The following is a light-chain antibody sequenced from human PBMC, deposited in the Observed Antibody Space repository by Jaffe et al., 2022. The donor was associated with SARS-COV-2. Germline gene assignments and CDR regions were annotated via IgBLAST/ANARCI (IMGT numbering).Light chain of an antibody. Sequence: DIQMTQSPSSLSASVGDRVTIICRASQNINNFLNWYQQKPGKAPGLLIYATSTLQSGVPSRFSGSGSGTDFTLTISSLQPEDFATYYCQQTDSTPYTFGPGTKLEIK. CDR1: QNINNF. CDR2: ATS. V-gene: IGKV1-39*01. J-gene: IGKJ2*01. CDR3: QQTDSTPYT.